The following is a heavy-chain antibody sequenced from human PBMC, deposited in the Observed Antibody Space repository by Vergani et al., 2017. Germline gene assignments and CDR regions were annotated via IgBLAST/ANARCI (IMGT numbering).Heavy chain of an antibody. CDR3: TRSECSGTTCYGHYFDL. CDR2: IGSRDGST. V-gene: IGHV3-23*01. D-gene: IGHD2-15*01. Sequence: EVQLLESGGGLVQPGGSLRLSCVASGFTFKSHAMSWVRHVPGKGLEWVSVIGSRDGSTAYADSVKGRFTVSRDTSRNAVYLQMNILRVEDTGVYYCTRSECSGTTCYGHYFDLWGHGILVTVSS. J-gene: IGHJ4*01. CDR1: GFTFKSHA.